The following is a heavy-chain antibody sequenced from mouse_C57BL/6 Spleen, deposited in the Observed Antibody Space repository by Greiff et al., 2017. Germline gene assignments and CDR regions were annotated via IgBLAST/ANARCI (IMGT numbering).Heavy chain of an antibody. V-gene: IGHV1-50*01. D-gene: IGHD2-1*01. J-gene: IGHJ2*01. CDR1: GYTFTSYW. Sequence: QVQLQQPGAELVKPGASVKLSCKASGYTFTSYWMQWVKQRPGQGLEWIGEIDPSDSYTNYNQKFKGKATLTVDTSSSTAYMQLSSLTSEDSAVYYCARVDGNYDYWGQGTTLTVSS. CDR2: IDPSDSYT. CDR3: ARVDGNYDY.